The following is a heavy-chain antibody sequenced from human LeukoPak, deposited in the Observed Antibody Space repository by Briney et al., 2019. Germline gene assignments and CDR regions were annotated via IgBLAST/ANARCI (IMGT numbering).Heavy chain of an antibody. CDR3: ARVGLLGGGTAMAAERDWFDP. CDR2: VYYSGRT. D-gene: IGHD5-18*01. V-gene: IGHV4-39*01. Sequence: KPSETLSLTCTASGDSISSRSYYWGWIRQSPGKGLEWIGSVYYSGRTYYSPSLRSRVTISIDTSKNQFSLKLSSVTAADTAVYYCARVGLLGGGTAMAAERDWFDPWGQGTLVTVSS. J-gene: IGHJ5*02. CDR1: GDSISSRSYY.